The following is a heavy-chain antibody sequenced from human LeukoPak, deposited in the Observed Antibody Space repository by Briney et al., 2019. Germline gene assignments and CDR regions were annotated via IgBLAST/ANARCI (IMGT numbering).Heavy chain of an antibody. CDR2: IYYSGST. CDR1: GGSISSDY. D-gene: IGHD6-19*01. V-gene: IGHV4-59*08. CDR3: ARQGAGGVAGPYFQH. J-gene: IGHJ1*01. Sequence: KPSETLSLTCTVSGGSISSDYWSWIRQPPGKGLEWIGYIYYSGSTTYNPSLKSRVTISLDPSTNQFSLKLSFVTAADTAVYYCARQGAGGVAGPYFQHWGQGTLVAVSS.